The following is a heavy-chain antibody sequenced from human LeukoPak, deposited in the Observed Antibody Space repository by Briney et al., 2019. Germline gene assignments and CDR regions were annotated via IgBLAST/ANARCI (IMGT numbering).Heavy chain of an antibody. CDR1: GGTFSSYA. CDR3: ARDRIVGATVPFDY. CDR2: IIPIFGTA. V-gene: IGHV1-69*05. Sequence: SVKVSCKATGGTFSSYAISWVRQAPGQGLEWMGRIIPIFGTANYAQKFQGRVTITTDESTSTAYMELCSLRSEDTAVYYCARDRIVGATVPFDYWGQGTLVTVSS. D-gene: IGHD1-26*01. J-gene: IGHJ4*02.